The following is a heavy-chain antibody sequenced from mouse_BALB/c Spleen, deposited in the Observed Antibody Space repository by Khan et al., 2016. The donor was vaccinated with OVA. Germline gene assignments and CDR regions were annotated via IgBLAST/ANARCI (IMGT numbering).Heavy chain of an antibody. V-gene: IGHV1S81*02. J-gene: IGHJ3*01. CDR2: INPSNGGT. D-gene: IGHD2-2*01. CDR1: GYTFTSYY. Sequence: QVQLKESGAELVKPGASVKLSYKASGYTFTSYYMYWVKQRPGQGLEWIGEINPSNGGTNFNEKFKSKATLTVDKSSSTAYMQLSSLTSEDSAVYYCTRSGYGSFAYWGQGTLVTVSA. CDR3: TRSGYGSFAY.